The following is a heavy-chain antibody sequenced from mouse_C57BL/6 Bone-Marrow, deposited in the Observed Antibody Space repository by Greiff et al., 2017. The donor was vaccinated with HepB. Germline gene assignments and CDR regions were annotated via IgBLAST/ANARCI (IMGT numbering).Heavy chain of an antibody. J-gene: IGHJ2*01. CDR2: IYPGDGDT. V-gene: IGHV1-80*01. CDR3: ARFITTVVASFDY. D-gene: IGHD1-1*01. Sequence: QVQLKQSGAELVKPGASVKISCKASGYAFSSYWMNWVKQRPGKGLEWIGQIYPGDGDTNYNGKFKGKATLTADNSSSTAYMQLSSLTSEDSAVYFCARFITTVVASFDYWGQGTTLTVSS. CDR1: GYAFSSYW.